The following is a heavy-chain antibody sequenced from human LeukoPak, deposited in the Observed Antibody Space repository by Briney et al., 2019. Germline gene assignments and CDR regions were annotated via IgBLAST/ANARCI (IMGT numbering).Heavy chain of an antibody. D-gene: IGHD3-9*01. CDR3: ASRNDILTGYVFDF. Sequence: SETLSLTCTVSGGSVSSSIYYWGWIRQPPGKGLEWIGSIYYSGSTSYNPSLKSRVTISVDTSKNQFSLKLTSVTAADTAVYYCASRNDILTGYVFDFWGDGTLVTVSS. V-gene: IGHV4-39*01. J-gene: IGHJ4*01. CDR1: GGSVSSSIYY. CDR2: IYYSGST.